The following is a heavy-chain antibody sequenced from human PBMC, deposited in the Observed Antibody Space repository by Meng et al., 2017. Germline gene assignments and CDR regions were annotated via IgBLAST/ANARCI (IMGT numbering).Heavy chain of an antibody. V-gene: IGHV7-4-1*02. Sequence: QVPVVPSGSELRKHGASVKVSCKGSAYLLTRYAINWLRQAPGQGLQWMGWIDTKTGNPTYVPGFTGRLVFSLDTSVSTAYLQISGLKADDTAVYYCTRDGYSDCSRTSCFDSWGQGTLVTVSS. CDR1: AYLLTRYA. CDR3: TRDGYSDCSRTSCFDS. J-gene: IGHJ4*02. D-gene: IGHD2-2*01. CDR2: IDTKTGNP.